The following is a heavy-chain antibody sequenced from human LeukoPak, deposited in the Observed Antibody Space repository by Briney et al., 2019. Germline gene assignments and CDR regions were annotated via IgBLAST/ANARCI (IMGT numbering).Heavy chain of an antibody. CDR2: IYYSGST. V-gene: IGHV4-31*03. CDR3: ARDRLPGLDYYYYGMDV. D-gene: IGHD3/OR15-3a*01. J-gene: IGHJ6*02. Sequence: SETLSLTCTVSGGSICSGGYYWSWIRQHPGKGLEWIGYIYYSGSTYYNPSLKSRVTISVDTSKNQFSLKLSSVTAADTAVYYCARDRLPGLDYYYYGMDVWGQGTTVTVSS. CDR1: GGSICSGGYY.